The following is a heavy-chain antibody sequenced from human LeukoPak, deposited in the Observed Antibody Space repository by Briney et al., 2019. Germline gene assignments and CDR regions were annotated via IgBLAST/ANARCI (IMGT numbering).Heavy chain of an antibody. V-gene: IGHV4-59*01. CDR3: ARAGEIFGVVTYFQH. D-gene: IGHD3-3*01. CDR1: GGSISSYY. Sequence: SETLSLTCTVSGGSISSYYWSWIRQLPGKGLEWIGYIYYSGSTNYNPSLKSRVTISVDTSKNQFSLKLSSVTAADTAVYYCARAGEIFGVVTYFQHWGQGTLVTVSS. J-gene: IGHJ1*01. CDR2: IYYSGST.